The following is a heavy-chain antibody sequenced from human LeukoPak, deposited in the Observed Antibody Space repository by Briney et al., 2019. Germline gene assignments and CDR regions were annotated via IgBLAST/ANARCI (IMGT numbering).Heavy chain of an antibody. CDR1: GFTFSSYG. Sequence: PGGSLRLSCAASGFTFSSYGMHWVRQAPGKGLEWVAVISYDGSNEYYAASVKGRFTISRDNSKNTLYLQMNSLRAEDTAVYYCAKGGGILYWGQGTMVTVSS. CDR3: AKGGGILY. V-gene: IGHV3-30*18. D-gene: IGHD3-10*01. CDR2: ISYDGSNE. J-gene: IGHJ3*01.